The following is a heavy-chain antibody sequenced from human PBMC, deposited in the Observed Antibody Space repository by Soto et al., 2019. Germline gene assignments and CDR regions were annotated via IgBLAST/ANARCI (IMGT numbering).Heavy chain of an antibody. J-gene: IGHJ5*02. CDR3: ASSPTSHWFDP. Sequence: SETLSLTCTVSGGSISSSSYYWGWIRQPPGKGLEWIGSIYYSGSTYYNPSLKSRVTISVDTSKNQFSLKLSSVTAADTAVYYCASSPTSHWFDPWGQGTLVTVSS. CDR1: GGSISSSSYY. D-gene: IGHD2-2*01. V-gene: IGHV4-39*01. CDR2: IYYSGST.